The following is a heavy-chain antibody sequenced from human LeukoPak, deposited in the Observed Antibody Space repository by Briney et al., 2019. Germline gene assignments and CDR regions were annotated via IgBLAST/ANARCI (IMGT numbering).Heavy chain of an antibody. J-gene: IGHJ4*02. CDR2: IYPGDSDT. Sequence: GESLKISCKGSGYSFTSYWIGWVRQMPGKGLEWMGIIYPGDSDTRYSPSFQGQVTISADKSISTAYLQWSSLKASDTAMYYCARLAYDSSGYYQPLFDYWGQGTLVTVSS. CDR3: ARLAYDSSGYYQPLFDY. V-gene: IGHV5-51*01. CDR1: GYSFTSYW. D-gene: IGHD3-22*01.